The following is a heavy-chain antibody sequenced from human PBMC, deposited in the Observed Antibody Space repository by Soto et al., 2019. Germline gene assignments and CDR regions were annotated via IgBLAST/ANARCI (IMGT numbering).Heavy chain of an antibody. CDR1: GDSVTSGDYY. CDR3: ARIPVDTYMTHWFDP. CDR2: IYYSGNT. V-gene: IGHV4-61*08. Sequence: PSETLSLTCTVSGDSVTSGDYYWSWIRQPPGKGLEWIGYIYYSGNTNYSPSLKSRVAISLDTSHNQFSLKLSSVTAADTAVYFCARIPVDTYMTHWFDPWGQGTLVTVSS. D-gene: IGHD5-18*01. J-gene: IGHJ5*01.